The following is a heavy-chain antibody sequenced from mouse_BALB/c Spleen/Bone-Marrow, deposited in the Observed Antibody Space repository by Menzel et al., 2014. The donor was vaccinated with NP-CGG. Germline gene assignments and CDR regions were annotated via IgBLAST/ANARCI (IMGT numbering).Heavy chain of an antibody. CDR3: ARYWDAY. J-gene: IGHJ3*01. V-gene: IGHV1-7*01. D-gene: IGHD4-1*01. Sequence: QVQLKESRAELAKPGASVKMSCKASGYTFTNYWMHWVKQRPGQGLEWIGYIDPNTYYTRYNQKFKDKATLTADKSSSTTCLQLSNLTSEDSAVYYCARYWDAYWGQGTLVTVSA. CDR2: IDPNTYYT. CDR1: GYTFTNYW.